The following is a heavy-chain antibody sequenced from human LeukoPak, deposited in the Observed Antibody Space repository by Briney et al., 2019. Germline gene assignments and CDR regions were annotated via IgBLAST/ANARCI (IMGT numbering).Heavy chain of an antibody. J-gene: IGHJ4*02. CDR1: GGSFSGYY. CDR3: ARAQPDYYDSSGYYYGPALFDY. D-gene: IGHD3-22*01. CDR2: INHSGST. Sequence: PSETLSLTCAVYGGSFSGYYWSWIRQPPGKGLEWIGEINHSGSTNYNPSLKSRVTISVDRSKNQFSLKLSSVTAADTAVYYCARAQPDYYDSSGYYYGPALFDYWGQGTLVTVSS. V-gene: IGHV4-34*01.